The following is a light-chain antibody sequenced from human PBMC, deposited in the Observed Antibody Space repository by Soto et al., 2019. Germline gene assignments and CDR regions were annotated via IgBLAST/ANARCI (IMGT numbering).Light chain of an antibody. Sequence: EILLTQSPATLSLSPGERATLSCRASQSVSSYLAWYQQNPGQAPRLLIYDASNRATGTPARFSGSGSGTDFTLTISSLRPEDFAVYYCQQRSNWPPRITFGQGTRLEIK. J-gene: IGKJ5*01. CDR2: DAS. CDR1: QSVSSY. CDR3: QQRSNWPPRIT. V-gene: IGKV3-11*01.